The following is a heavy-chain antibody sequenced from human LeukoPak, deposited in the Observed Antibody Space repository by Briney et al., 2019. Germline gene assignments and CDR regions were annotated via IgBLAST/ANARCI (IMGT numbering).Heavy chain of an antibody. CDR1: GGSISSGGYS. V-gene: IGHV4-30-4*07. D-gene: IGHD3-10*01. J-gene: IGHJ5*02. Sequence: PSQTLSLTCAVSGGSISSGGYSWSWIRQPPGKGLEWIGYIYYSGSTYYNPSLKSRVTISVDTSKNQFSLKLSSVTAADTAVYYCARDHGSGSYFWKRSPWFDPWGQGTLVTDSS. CDR3: ARDHGSGSYFWKRSPWFDP. CDR2: IYYSGST.